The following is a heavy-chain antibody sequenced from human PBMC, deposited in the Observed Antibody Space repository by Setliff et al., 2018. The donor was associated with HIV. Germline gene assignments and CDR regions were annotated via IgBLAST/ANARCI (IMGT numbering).Heavy chain of an antibody. V-gene: IGHV1-18*01. CDR2: ISAYNGNT. D-gene: IGHD6-13*01. J-gene: IGHJ6*03. CDR1: GYTFTSYG. CDR3: ARKVQGSNWYSRYYYYYIDV. Sequence: ASVKVSCKASGYTFTSYGISWVRQAPGQGLEWMGWISAYNGNTNYAQKLQGRVTMTTDTSTRTAYMELRSLRSDDTAVYYCARKVQGSNWYSRYYYYYIDVWGKGTTVTVSS.